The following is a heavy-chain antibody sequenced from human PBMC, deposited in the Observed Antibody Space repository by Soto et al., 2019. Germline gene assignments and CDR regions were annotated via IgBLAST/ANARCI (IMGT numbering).Heavy chain of an antibody. V-gene: IGHV3-23*01. CDR3: VRKYPGTRPFDY. J-gene: IGHJ4*01. CDR2: IGTDGNT. Sequence: GGSLSLSCAASGFTFNSYAMNWVRQAPGKGLACVSAIGTDGNTYYANSVKGRFTISRDNSRTTLYLQMNSLRVEDTALYYCVRKYPGTRPFDYWGQGTLVTVSS. D-gene: IGHD2-2*01. CDR1: GFTFNSYA.